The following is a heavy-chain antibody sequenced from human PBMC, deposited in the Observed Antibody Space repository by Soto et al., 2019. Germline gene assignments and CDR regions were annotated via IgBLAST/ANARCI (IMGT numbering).Heavy chain of an antibody. CDR3: ASVNTGVGVEYMGV. V-gene: IGHV3-11*01. CDR2: ISSSGSTI. D-gene: IGHD2-8*01. Sequence: QVHLVESGGGLVKPGGSLRLSCAASGFTFSDYYMSWIRQAPGKGLEWVSYISSSGSTIYYADSVKGRCTIHRDSAKNSLYLQTNSRRAEDTAVYYCASVNTGVGVEYMGVWGKGTTVTVSS. J-gene: IGHJ6*03. CDR1: GFTFSDYY.